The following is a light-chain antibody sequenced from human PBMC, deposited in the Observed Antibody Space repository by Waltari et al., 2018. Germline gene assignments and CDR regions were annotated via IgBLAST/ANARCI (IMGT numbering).Light chain of an antibody. J-gene: IGKJ4*02. V-gene: IGKV1-39*01. Sequence: DIQMTQYPSSLPASVGDTVTITCRASQNIRVYLNWFQQKPGKAPDLLIYGASRLQKGVSPRFSASGSGTEFTLTIWGLQPDDFATYYCQQTYTTVKTFGRGTRVEI. CDR2: GAS. CDR1: QNIRVY. CDR3: QQTYTTVKT.